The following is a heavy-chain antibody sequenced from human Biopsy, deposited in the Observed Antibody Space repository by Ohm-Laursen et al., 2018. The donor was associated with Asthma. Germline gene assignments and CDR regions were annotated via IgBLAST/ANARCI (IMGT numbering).Heavy chain of an antibody. CDR3: ARTFHFWSPHHAEHYQL. V-gene: IGHV3-7*01. Sequence: GSLRLSCSASGFTFGDYCMRWVRQVPGQGLEWVANIKHDGSEKNHVDSLKGRFTISRDNAKNLLFLQMDSLRAEDTAVYYCARTFHFWSPHHAEHYQLWGQGTLVTVSS. J-gene: IGHJ1*01. CDR2: IKHDGSEK. CDR1: GFTFGDYC. D-gene: IGHD3-3*01.